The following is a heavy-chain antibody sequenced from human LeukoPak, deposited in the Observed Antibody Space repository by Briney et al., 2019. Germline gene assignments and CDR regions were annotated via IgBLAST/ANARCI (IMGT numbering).Heavy chain of an antibody. V-gene: IGHV3-20*04. CDR1: GFTFSSSA. CDR3: ARDSFSGSSLDY. CDR2: INWDGGST. J-gene: IGHJ4*02. D-gene: IGHD1-26*01. Sequence: GGSLRLSCAASGFTFSSSAMSWVRQAPGKGLEWVSSINWDGGSTAYADSVQGRFTISRDNAKNSLHLQMKSLRAEDTALYYCARDSFSGSSLDYWGQGTLVTVSS.